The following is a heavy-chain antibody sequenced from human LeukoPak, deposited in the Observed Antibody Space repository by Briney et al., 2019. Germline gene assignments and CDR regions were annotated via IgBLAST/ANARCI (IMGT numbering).Heavy chain of an antibody. V-gene: IGHV1-18*01. Sequence: ASVKVSCKASGYTFSSYGISWVRQAPGQGLEWMGWISAYNGNTNYAQKLQGRVTMTTDTSTSTAYMELRSLRSDDTAVYYCARVASYYDSSGYYLFDHWGQGTLVTVSS. D-gene: IGHD3-22*01. J-gene: IGHJ4*02. CDR1: GYTFSSYG. CDR3: ARVASYYDSSGYYLFDH. CDR2: ISAYNGNT.